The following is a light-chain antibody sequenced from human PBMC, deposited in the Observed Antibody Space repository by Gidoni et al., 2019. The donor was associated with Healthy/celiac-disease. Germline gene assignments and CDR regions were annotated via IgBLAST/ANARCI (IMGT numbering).Light chain of an antibody. CDR3: QQYDNLRGLT. CDR1: QDISNY. CDR2: DAS. Sequence: DIQMTQSPSFLSASVGDRVTITCQASQDISNYLNWYQQKPGKAPKLLIYDASNLETGVPSRFSGSGSGTDFTFTISSLQPEDIATYYCQQYDNLRGLTFGGGTKVEIK. V-gene: IGKV1-33*01. J-gene: IGKJ4*01.